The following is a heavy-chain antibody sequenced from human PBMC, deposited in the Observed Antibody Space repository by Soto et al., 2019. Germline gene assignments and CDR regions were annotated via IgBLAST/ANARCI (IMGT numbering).Heavy chain of an antibody. CDR2: MNPNSGNT. V-gene: IGHV1-8*01. D-gene: IGHD3-16*01. Sequence: QVQLVXSGXXXXXXGASVRVSCKASGYTFTSYDINWVRQATGQGLEWMGWMNPNSGNTGYAQKFQGRVTMTRDTSISTAYMELSSLRSADTAVYYRASXGTIRGNDYWGQGTLVTASS. CDR3: ASXGTIRGNDY. CDR1: GYTFTSYD. J-gene: IGHJ4*02.